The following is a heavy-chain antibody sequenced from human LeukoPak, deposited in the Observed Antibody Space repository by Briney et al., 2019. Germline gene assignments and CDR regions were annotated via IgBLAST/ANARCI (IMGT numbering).Heavy chain of an antibody. V-gene: IGHV4-59*01. Sequence: SETLSLTCTVSGGSISSYYWSWIRQPPGKGLEWIGYIYYSGSTNHNPSLKSRVTISVDTSKNQFSLRLSSVTAADAAVYYCARGTAVAGTWGQGTLVTVSS. CDR1: GGSISSYY. J-gene: IGHJ5*02. D-gene: IGHD6-19*01. CDR2: IYYSGST. CDR3: ARGTAVAGT.